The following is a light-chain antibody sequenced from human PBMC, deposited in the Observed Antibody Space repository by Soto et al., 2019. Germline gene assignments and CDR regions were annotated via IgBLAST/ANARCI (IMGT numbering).Light chain of an antibody. Sequence: DIQMTQSPSSLSASIGDRVTITCRASQAINNYLAWYQQRPGKVPKLLIYAASSLQSGVPSRFSGSGSETDFTLTISSLQPEDVATYYCQKYNSAPPTFGQGTKVEV. V-gene: IGKV1-27*01. CDR2: AAS. CDR1: QAINNY. J-gene: IGKJ1*01. CDR3: QKYNSAPPT.